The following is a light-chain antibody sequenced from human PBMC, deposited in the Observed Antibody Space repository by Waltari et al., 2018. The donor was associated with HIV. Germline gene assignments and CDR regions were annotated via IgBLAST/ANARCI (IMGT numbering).Light chain of an antibody. Sequence: QSALTQPRSVSGSPGQSVTISCTGTSSDVGLYKYVSWYQQHPGKVPKLLIYDLNDRPSGVPDRCSCSRAGTPASLTISGLQAEDEAFYYCCSYAGSYTLIFGGGTKLTVL. CDR2: DLN. CDR1: SSDVGLYKY. CDR3: CSYAGSYTLI. V-gene: IGLV2-11*01. J-gene: IGLJ2*01.